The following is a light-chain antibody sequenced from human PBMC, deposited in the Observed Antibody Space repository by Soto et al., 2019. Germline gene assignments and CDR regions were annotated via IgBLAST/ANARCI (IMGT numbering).Light chain of an antibody. CDR2: GAS. CDR3: QQYGNSPRT. CDR1: QSVGSSY. V-gene: IGKV3-20*01. Sequence: EIVLTQSPGTLSLSPGEGATLSCRASQSVGSSYLAWFQRRPGQAPRLLIYGASSRATGIPDRFSGSGSGTDFTLTISRLEPEDFAVYYCQQYGNSPRTFGQGTKVEIK. J-gene: IGKJ1*01.